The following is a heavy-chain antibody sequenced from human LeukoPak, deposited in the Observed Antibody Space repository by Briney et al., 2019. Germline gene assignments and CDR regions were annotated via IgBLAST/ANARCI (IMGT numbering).Heavy chain of an antibody. Sequence: GASVKVPCKASGYTFTCYYMHWVRQAPGQGLEWMGWINPNSGGTNYAQKFQGRVTMTRDTSISTAYMELSRLRSDDTAVYYCARRTYGDYLYWYFDLWGRGTLVTVSS. D-gene: IGHD4-17*01. J-gene: IGHJ2*01. V-gene: IGHV1-2*02. CDR3: ARRTYGDYLYWYFDL. CDR1: GYTFTCYY. CDR2: INPNSGGT.